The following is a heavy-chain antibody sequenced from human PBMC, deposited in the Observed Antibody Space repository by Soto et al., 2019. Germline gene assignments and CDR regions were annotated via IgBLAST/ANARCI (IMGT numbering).Heavy chain of an antibody. CDR3: AREPGAGPNYYYYYCMDV. CDR1: GYTFTGYY. J-gene: IGHJ6*02. Sequence: QVQLVQSGAEVKKPGASVKVSCKASGYTFTGYYMHWVRQAPGQGLEWMGWINPNSGGTNYAQKFQGWVTMTRDTSISTAYMELSRLRSDDTAVYYCAREPGAGPNYYYYYCMDVWGQGTTVTVSS. CDR2: INPNSGGT. V-gene: IGHV1-2*04. D-gene: IGHD6-19*01.